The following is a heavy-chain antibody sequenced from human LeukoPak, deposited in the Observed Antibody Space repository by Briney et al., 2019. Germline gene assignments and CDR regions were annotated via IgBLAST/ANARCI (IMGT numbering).Heavy chain of an antibody. CDR1: GGSISSGGYY. J-gene: IGHJ4*02. CDR2: IYYSGST. CDR3: ARVPPNDYDLWSGRFDY. V-gene: IGHV4-31*03. Sequence: SETLSLTCTVSGGSISSGGYYWSWIRQHPGKGLEWIGYIYYSGSTYYNPSLKSRVTISVDTSKNQFSLKLSSVTAADTAVYYCARVPPNDYDLWSGRFDYWGQGTLVTVSS. D-gene: IGHD3-3*01.